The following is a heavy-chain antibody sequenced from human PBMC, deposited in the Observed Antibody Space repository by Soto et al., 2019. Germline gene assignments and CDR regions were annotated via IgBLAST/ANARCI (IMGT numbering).Heavy chain of an antibody. CDR1: GFTFDDYA. V-gene: IGHV3-49*03. Sequence: GGSLRLSCTASGFTFDDYAMSWFRQAPGKGLEWVGFIRSKAYGGTTEYAASVKGRFTISRDDSKSIAYLQMNSLKTEDTAVYYCTRVLTPWGSGSPGVYWGQGTLVTVSS. J-gene: IGHJ4*02. D-gene: IGHD3-10*01. CDR2: IRSKAYGGTT. CDR3: TRVLTPWGSGSPGVY.